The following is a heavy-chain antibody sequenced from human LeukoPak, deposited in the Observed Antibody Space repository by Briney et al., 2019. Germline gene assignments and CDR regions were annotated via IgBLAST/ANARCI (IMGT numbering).Heavy chain of an antibody. D-gene: IGHD2-2*01. Sequence: GGSLRLSCAASGFTFSDYYMSWIRQAPGKGLEWVSYISYSVTSMYYADSVKGRFTISRDNAKNSLYLQMNSLRAEDTAMYYCARDALGYCSSTSCYSGGAFDIWGQGTMVTVSS. J-gene: IGHJ3*02. CDR3: ARDALGYCSSTSCYSGGAFDI. CDR1: GFTFSDYY. CDR2: ISYSVTSM. V-gene: IGHV3-11*04.